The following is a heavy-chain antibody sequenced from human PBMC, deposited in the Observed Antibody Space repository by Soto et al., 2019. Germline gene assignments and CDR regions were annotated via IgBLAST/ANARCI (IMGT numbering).Heavy chain of an antibody. Sequence: GASVKVSCKASGYTFTDYYIYWLRQAPGHGLEWMGWINPNSGATNYAHNFQGRVTMTGDTSIRAAYMELSRLSSDDTAVYYCAKDQGGYMVSGMDVWGQGTTVTVSS. D-gene: IGHD2-2*02. J-gene: IGHJ6*02. CDR2: INPNSGAT. CDR3: AKDQGGYMVSGMDV. V-gene: IGHV1-2*02. CDR1: GYTFTDYY.